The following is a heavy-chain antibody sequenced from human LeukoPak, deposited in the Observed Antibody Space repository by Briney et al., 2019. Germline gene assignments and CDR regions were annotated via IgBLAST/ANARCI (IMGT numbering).Heavy chain of an antibody. D-gene: IGHD6-13*01. J-gene: IGHJ5*02. CDR1: GFTFSNYG. V-gene: IGHV3-7*01. Sequence: PGGSLRLSCAASGFTFSNYGMSWVRQAPGKGPEWVANIKQDGSEKYYVDSVEGRFAISRDNAQNSLYLQMNSLRVEDTAMYYCARWQPGFDPWGQGTLVTVSS. CDR3: ARWQPGFDP. CDR2: IKQDGSEK.